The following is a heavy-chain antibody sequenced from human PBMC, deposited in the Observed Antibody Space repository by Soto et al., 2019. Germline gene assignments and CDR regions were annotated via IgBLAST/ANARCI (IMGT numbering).Heavy chain of an antibody. D-gene: IGHD2-2*01. J-gene: IGHJ6*02. Sequence: GGSLRLSCAASGFTFSSYSMNWVRQAPGKGLEWVSSISSSSSYIYYADSMKGRFTITRDNAKNSLYLQMNSLRAEDTAVYYCARDGWYCSSTSCCDRGGLDVWGQGTTVTVSS. CDR2: ISSSSSYI. V-gene: IGHV3-21*01. CDR1: GFTFSSYS. CDR3: ARDGWYCSSTSCCDRGGLDV.